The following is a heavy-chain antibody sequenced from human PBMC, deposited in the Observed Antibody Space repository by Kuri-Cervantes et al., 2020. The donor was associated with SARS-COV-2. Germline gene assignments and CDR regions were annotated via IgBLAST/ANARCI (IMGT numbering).Heavy chain of an antibody. CDR2: ISANNGHT. CDR1: DYTFTKYG. Sequence: ASVKVSCKASDYTFTKYGIGWVRQAPGQGLEWMGWISANNGHTDYAQNFQGRVTMTTDTSTSTAYMELSSLRSEDTAVYYCARDPGYSGYDHAFDIWGQGTRVT. D-gene: IGHD5-12*01. J-gene: IGHJ3*02. V-gene: IGHV1-18*01. CDR3: ARDPGYSGYDHAFDI.